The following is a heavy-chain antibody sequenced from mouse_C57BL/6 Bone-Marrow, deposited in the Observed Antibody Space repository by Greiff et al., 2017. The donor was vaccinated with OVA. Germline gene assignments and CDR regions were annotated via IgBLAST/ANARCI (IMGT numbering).Heavy chain of an antibody. CDR2: IHPNSGST. Sequence: QVQLQQPGAELVKPGASVKLSCKASGYTFTSYWMHWVKQRPGQGLEWIGMIHPNSGSTNYNEKFKSKATLTVDKSSSPAYMQLSSLTSEDSAVYYCATTEDWYFDVWGTGTTVTVSS. D-gene: IGHD1-1*01. CDR1: GYTFTSYW. V-gene: IGHV1-64*01. CDR3: ATTEDWYFDV. J-gene: IGHJ1*03.